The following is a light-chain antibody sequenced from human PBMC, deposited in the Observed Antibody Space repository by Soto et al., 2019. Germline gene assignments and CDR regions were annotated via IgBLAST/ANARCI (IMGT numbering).Light chain of an antibody. J-gene: IGKJ4*01. V-gene: IGKV1-39*01. Sequence: DIQMTQSPSSLSASVGDGVTITCRASQTISTSLNWYQHKPGKAPKVLIFGASGLQSGVPSRFSGSGSGTDFTLTISSLQPEDFATYYCQQSYSAPLTFGGGTKVEIK. CDR1: QTISTS. CDR2: GAS. CDR3: QQSYSAPLT.